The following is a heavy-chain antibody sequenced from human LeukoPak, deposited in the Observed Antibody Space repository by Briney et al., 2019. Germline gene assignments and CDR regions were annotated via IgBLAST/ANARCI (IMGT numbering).Heavy chain of an antibody. CDR3: AKEDYDILTGYYRDYYYYYMDV. CDR1: GFTFSSYG. V-gene: IGHV3-23*01. J-gene: IGHJ6*03. CDR2: ISGSGGST. D-gene: IGHD3-9*01. Sequence: GGSLRLSCAASGFTFSSYGMSWVRQAPGKGLEWVSAISGSGGSTFYADSVKGRFTISRDNSKNTLYLQMNSLRAEDTAVYYCAKEDYDILTGYYRDYYYYYMDVWGKGTTVTISS.